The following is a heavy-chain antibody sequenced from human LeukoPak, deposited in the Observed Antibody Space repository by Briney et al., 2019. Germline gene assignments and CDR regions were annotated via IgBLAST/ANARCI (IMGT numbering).Heavy chain of an antibody. V-gene: IGHV6-1*01. J-gene: IGHJ4*02. D-gene: IGHD2-15*01. CDR1: GDSVSSNIAA. CDR3: PKDCGTGPFACSH. CDR2: TYYRSKWYN. Sequence: SQTLSLTCAISGDSVSSNIAAWNWIRQSPSRGLEWLGRTYYRSKWYNDYAVSVRSRITIDPDTSKNQFSLQLNSVTPEDTAVYYCPKDCGTGPFACSHWGQGTLVTVSS.